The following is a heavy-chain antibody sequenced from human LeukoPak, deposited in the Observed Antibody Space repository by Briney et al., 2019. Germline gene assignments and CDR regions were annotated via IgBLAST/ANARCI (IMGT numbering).Heavy chain of an antibody. Sequence: GGSLRLSCAVSGFTVSSNSMSWVRQAPGKGLEWVSILYSGGGTDYADSVKGRFSISRDNSKNTLYLGMNSLRVEDTAVYYCAREYCSGGSCYRRQYYFDYWGQGTLVTVSS. J-gene: IGHJ4*02. CDR2: LYSGGGT. CDR1: GFTVSSNS. D-gene: IGHD2-15*01. CDR3: AREYCSGGSCYRRQYYFDY. V-gene: IGHV3-53*01.